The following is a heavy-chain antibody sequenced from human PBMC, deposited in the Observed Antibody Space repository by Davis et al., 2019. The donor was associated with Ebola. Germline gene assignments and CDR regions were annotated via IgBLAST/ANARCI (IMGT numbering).Heavy chain of an antibody. D-gene: IGHD3-3*01. CDR1: GFTFNRFA. CDR3: AKDGRILEWLSPANYFDS. V-gene: IGHV3-23*01. J-gene: IGHJ4*02. Sequence: GGSLRLSCAASGFTFNRFAMSWVRQAPGKGLEWVSGISGSGGSTYYADSVKGRFTISRDNSKNTLFLQMNSLRAEDTAIYYCAKDGRILEWLSPANYFDSWGRGTLVTVSS. CDR2: ISGSGGST.